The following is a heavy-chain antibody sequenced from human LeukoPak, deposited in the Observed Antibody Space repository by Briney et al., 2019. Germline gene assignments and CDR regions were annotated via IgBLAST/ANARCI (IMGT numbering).Heavy chain of an antibody. J-gene: IGHJ3*02. V-gene: IGHV3-48*02. CDR1: GFTFSSYS. Sequence: GGSLRLSCAASGFTFSSYSMNWVRQASGKGLEWVSYISSSSSTIYYADSVKGRFTISRDNAKNSLYLQMNSLRDEDTAVYYCAREEITMIVVVASGDAFDIWGQGTMVTVSS. CDR3: AREEITMIVVVASGDAFDI. CDR2: ISSSSSTI. D-gene: IGHD3-22*01.